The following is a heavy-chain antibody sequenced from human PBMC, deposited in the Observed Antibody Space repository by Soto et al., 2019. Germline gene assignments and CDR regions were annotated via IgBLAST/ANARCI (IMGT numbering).Heavy chain of an antibody. CDR1: GYSISSGYY. CDR3: ARGRDSGFIRRYNWFDP. Sequence: PSETLSLTCAVSGYSISSGYYWGWIRQPPGKGLEWIGSIYRTGNTNYNPSLKSRVTISVDTSKNQFSLKLSSVTAADTAVYYCARGRDSGFIRRYNWFDPWGQGTLVTVSS. CDR2: IYRTGNT. V-gene: IGHV4-38-2*01. D-gene: IGHD5-12*01. J-gene: IGHJ5*02.